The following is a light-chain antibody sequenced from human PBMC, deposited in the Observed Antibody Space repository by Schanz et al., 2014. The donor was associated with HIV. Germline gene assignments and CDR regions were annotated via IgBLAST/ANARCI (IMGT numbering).Light chain of an antibody. CDR2: DVS. Sequence: QSALTQPASVSGSLGQSITISCTGTSGDVGRYDYVSWYQQHPGKAPKLMIYDVSNRPSGVSNRFSGSKSGNTASLTISGLQAEDEADYYCSSYTSSSTLYVFGTGTKLTVL. CDR1: SGDVGRYDY. J-gene: IGLJ1*01. CDR3: SSYTSSSTLYV. V-gene: IGLV2-14*03.